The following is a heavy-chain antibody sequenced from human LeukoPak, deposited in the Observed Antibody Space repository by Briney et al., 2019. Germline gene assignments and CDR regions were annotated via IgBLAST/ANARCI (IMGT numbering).Heavy chain of an antibody. CDR3: AHRGIAVAGRGDYFDY. Sequence: TLSLTCTVSGGSVSSSNYYWNWIRQPPGKALEWLALIYWDDDKRYSPSLKSRLTITKDTSKNQVVLTMTNMDPVDTATYYCAHRGIAVAGRGDYFDYWGQGTLVTVSS. D-gene: IGHD6-19*01. CDR1: GGSVSSSNYY. J-gene: IGHJ4*02. CDR2: IYWDDDK. V-gene: IGHV2-5*08.